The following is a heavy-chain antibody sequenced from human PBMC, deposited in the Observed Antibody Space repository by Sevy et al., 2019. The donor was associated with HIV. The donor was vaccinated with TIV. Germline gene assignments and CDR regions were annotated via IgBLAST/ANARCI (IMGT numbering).Heavy chain of an antibody. D-gene: IGHD3-10*01. CDR2: ISGSGGST. CDR1: GFTFSSYA. Sequence: GGSLRLSCAASGFTFSSYAMSWVRQAPWKGLEWVSAISGSGGSTYYADSVKGRFTISRDNSKNTLYLQMNSLRAEDTAVYYCAKDESGFGEFYFDYWGQGTLVTVSS. J-gene: IGHJ4*02. CDR3: AKDESGFGEFYFDY. V-gene: IGHV3-23*01.